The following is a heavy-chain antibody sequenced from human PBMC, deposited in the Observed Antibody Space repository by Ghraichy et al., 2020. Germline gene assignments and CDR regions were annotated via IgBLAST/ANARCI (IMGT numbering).Heavy chain of an antibody. J-gene: IGHJ6*02. D-gene: IGHD3-22*01. V-gene: IGHV4-38-2*02. Sequence: SETLSLTCAVSGYSISSGYYWGWIRQPPGKGLEWIGSIYHSGSTYYNPSLKSRVTISVDTSKNQFSLKLSSGTAADTAVYYCARDRGYYDSSGYYYYYYGMDVWGQGTTVTVSS. CDR1: GYSISSGYY. CDR2: IYHSGST. CDR3: ARDRGYYDSSGYYYYYYGMDV.